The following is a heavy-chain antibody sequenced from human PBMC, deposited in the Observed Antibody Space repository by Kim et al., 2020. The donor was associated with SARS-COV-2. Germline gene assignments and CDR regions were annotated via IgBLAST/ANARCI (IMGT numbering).Heavy chain of an antibody. CDR1: GYSFTSYW. V-gene: IGHV5-10-1*01. CDR3: ARHASDYYGSGSLGFDY. J-gene: IGHJ4*02. D-gene: IGHD3-10*01. CDR2: IDPSDSYT. Sequence: GESLKISCKGSGYSFTSYWISWVRQMPGKGLEWMGRIDPSDSYTNYSPSFQGHVTISADKSISTAYLQWSSLKASDTAMYYCARHASDYYGSGSLGFDYWGQGTLVTVSS.